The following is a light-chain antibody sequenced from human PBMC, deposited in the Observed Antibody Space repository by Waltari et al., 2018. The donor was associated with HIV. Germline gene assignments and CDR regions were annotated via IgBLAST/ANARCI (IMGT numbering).Light chain of an antibody. CDR3: QQYGGLCT. Sequence: ETVMTQSPATLSVSPGESATLSCRASQTINTDVAWYQQKPGQTPRLLMSDASSRATGVPDRFGGSGSGTDFTLTISRLEPEDFAVYYCQQYGGLCTFGQGTRLEIK. CDR1: QTINTD. CDR2: DAS. V-gene: IGKV3-15*01. J-gene: IGKJ5*01.